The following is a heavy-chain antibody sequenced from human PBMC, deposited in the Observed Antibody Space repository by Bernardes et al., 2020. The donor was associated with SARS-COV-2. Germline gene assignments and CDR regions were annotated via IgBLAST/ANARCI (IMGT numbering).Heavy chain of an antibody. CDR1: GYTFTAYL. D-gene: IGHD2-21*02. J-gene: IGHJ4*02. V-gene: IGHV1-2*02. CDR2: INPNTGGT. CDR3: ARTRTTISTTGIPVDY. Sequence: ASMKVSCKASGYTFTAYLIHWVRQAPGQRLEWMGWINPNTGGTNYVQKFQGRVTMTRDTSITTAYMELSWLGSDDTAIYYCARTRTTISTTGIPVDYWGQGTLVTVSS.